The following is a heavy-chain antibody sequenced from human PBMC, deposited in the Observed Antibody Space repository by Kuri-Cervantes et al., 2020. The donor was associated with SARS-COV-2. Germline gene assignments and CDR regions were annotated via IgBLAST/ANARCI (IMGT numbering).Heavy chain of an antibody. J-gene: IGHJ2*01. CDR3: ARDPHITLIRGAYFDL. CDR1: GFTFSTYS. CDR2: ISSGSSTI. D-gene: IGHD3-10*01. V-gene: IGHV3-48*01. Sequence: GGSLRLSCAVSGFTFSTYSMNWVRQAPGKGLEWVSYISSGSSTIYYADSVKGRFTISRDNARNSLYLQMNSLRAEDTAVYYCARDPHITLIRGAYFDLWGRGTLVTVSS.